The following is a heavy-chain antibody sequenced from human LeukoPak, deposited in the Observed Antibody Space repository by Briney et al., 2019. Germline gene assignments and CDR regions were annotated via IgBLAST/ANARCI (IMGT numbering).Heavy chain of an antibody. CDR2: TYYTGSA. V-gene: IGHV4-39*02. CDR3: ARDRDGYAYSFDY. CDR1: GGSITSGSYH. D-gene: IGHD5-24*01. Sequence: SETLSLTCTVSGGSITSGSYHWGWIRQSPGKGLEWIGNTYYTGSAYYRPSLQSRASISVDTSKKEFSLKLTSVTAADTAVYYCARDRDGYAYSFDYWGQGTLVTVSS. J-gene: IGHJ4*02.